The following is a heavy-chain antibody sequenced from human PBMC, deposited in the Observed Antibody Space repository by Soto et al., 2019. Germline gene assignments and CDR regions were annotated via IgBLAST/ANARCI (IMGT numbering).Heavy chain of an antibody. D-gene: IGHD3-16*01. V-gene: IGHV2-5*01. J-gene: IGHJ5*02. CDR1: GFSLSTSGVV. Sequence: GPALGNPAHSLTLTFTFSGFSLSTSGVVVVWIRQPPGKALYLLALIYWNDDKRYTPSLKSRLTITKDTSKNQVVLTMTNMDPVDTATYYCAHGAQWRFTSPLGWFDPWGQGTLVTVSS. CDR2: IYWNDDK. CDR3: AHGAQWRFTSPLGWFDP.